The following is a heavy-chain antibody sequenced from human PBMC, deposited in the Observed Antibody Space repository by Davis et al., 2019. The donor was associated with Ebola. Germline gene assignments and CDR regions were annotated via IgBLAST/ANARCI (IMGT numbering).Heavy chain of an antibody. CDR1: GASISSSGYY. CDR2: FSYSGSP. D-gene: IGHD4-17*01. V-gene: IGHV4-39*07. J-gene: IGHJ6*03. CDR3: ARARETVRSYYYYYWDV. Sequence: GSLRLSCTVSGASISSSGYYWGWIRQPPGKGLEWIGSFSYSGSPYYNPSLKSRVTILVDTSKNQFSLRLSSVTAADTAVYYCARARETVRSYYYYYWDVWGKGTTVTVSS.